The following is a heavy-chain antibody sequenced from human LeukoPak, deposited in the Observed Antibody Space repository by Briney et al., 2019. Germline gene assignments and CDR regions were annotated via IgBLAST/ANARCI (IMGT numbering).Heavy chain of an antibody. V-gene: IGHV4-31*03. J-gene: IGHJ3*02. CDR2: IYYSGST. Sequence: SETLSLTCTVSGGSISSGGYYWSWLRQHPGKGPEWIGYIYYSGSTYYNPSLKSRVTISVDTSKNQFSLKLSSVTAADTAVYYCARVGGMTTINNAAFDIWGQGTMVTVSS. CDR3: ARVGGMTTINNAAFDI. CDR1: GGSISSGGYY. D-gene: IGHD4-4*01.